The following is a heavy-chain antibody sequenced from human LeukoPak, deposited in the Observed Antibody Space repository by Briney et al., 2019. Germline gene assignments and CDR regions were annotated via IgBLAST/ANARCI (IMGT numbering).Heavy chain of an antibody. V-gene: IGHV4-34*01. J-gene: IGHJ4*02. CDR2: INHSGST. D-gene: IGHD4-17*01. CDR3: ARHQADDYGPAFDY. Sequence: SETLSLTCAVYGGSFSGYYWSWIRQPPGKGLEWIGEINHSGSTNYNPSFKSRVTISVDTSKNQFSLKLSSVTAADTAVYYCARHQADDYGPAFDYWGQGTLVTVSS. CDR1: GGSFSGYY.